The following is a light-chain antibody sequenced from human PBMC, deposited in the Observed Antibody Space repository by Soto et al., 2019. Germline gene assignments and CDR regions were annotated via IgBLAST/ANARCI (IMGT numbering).Light chain of an antibody. CDR2: DVN. Sequence: QSVLTQPASVSGSPGQSITTSCTGTSSDVGAYNYVSWYQQHPGKAPKLMIYDVNIRPSGVSNRFSGPKSGNTASLTISGLQAEDEADYYCTSWTTSTTMKFGGGTKVTVL. CDR3: TSWTTSTTMK. CDR1: SSDVGAYNY. J-gene: IGLJ2*01. V-gene: IGLV2-14*01.